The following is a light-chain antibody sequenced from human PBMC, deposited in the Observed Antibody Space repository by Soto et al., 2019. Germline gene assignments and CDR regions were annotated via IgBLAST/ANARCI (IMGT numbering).Light chain of an antibody. Sequence: QSVLTQPPSASGTPGQRVTTSCSGSNSNIGTNYVHWYHLLPGTAPKLLFHRNDQRPSGVPDRFSGSKSGTSASLAISGLRSEDEADYYCAAWDDSLSAWVFGGGTKLTVL. J-gene: IGLJ3*02. CDR3: AAWDDSLSAWV. V-gene: IGLV1-47*01. CDR1: NSNIGTNY. CDR2: RND.